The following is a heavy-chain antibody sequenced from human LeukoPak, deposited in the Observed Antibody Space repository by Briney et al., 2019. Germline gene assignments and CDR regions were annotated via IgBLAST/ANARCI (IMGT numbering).Heavy chain of an antibody. V-gene: IGHV4-34*01. J-gene: IGHJ4*02. CDR2: INHSGST. Sequence: SETLSLTCAVYGGSFSGYYWSWIRQPPGKGLEWIGEINHSGSTNYYPSLKSRVTISVDTSKNQFSLKLSSVTAADTAVYYCARRCVTVTTVLDFDYWGQGTLVTVSS. D-gene: IGHD4-17*01. CDR3: ARRCVTVTTVLDFDY. CDR1: GGSFSGYY.